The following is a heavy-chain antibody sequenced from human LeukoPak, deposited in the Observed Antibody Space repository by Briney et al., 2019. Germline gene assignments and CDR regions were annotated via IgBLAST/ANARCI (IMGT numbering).Heavy chain of an antibody. J-gene: IGHJ6*03. Sequence: PGGSLRLSCAASGFTFSNAWMSWVRQAPGKGLEWVSYISSSGTIYYADSVKGRFTISRDNAKNSLYLQMNSLRAEDTAVYYCARDHLDTSAGTYYYYMDVWGKGTTVTISS. CDR2: ISSSGTI. CDR3: ARDHLDTSAGTYYYYMDV. CDR1: GFTFSNAW. V-gene: IGHV3-69-1*02. D-gene: IGHD3-10*01.